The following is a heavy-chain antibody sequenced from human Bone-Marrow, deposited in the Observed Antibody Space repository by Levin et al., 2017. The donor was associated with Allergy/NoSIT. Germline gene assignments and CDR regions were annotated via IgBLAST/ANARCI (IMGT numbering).Heavy chain of an antibody. Sequence: PGGSLRLSCATSGFTFNNAWMSWVRQAPGKGLEWVGRIKRKTDAGTTDFAAPVKGRFTISTDAPTSTLFLHMNSLNTEVTAVSYCTTEWVSLSFGGLFPWGMDDWGQGTTVTVSS. V-gene: IGHV3-15*01. D-gene: IGHD3-10*01. CDR2: IKRKTDAGTT. CDR3: TTEWVSLSFGGLFPWGMDD. J-gene: IGHJ6*02. CDR1: GFTFNNAW.